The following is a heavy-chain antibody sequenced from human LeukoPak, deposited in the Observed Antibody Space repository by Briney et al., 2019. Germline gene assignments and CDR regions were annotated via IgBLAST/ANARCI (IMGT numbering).Heavy chain of an antibody. D-gene: IGHD3-10*01. CDR3: ARSTMVRTINWFDP. CDR1: GASISRYY. Sequence: KPSETLSLTCTVSGASISRYYWSWIRQPPGKGLEWIGYIYYSGSTNYNPSLKSRVTISVDTSKNQFSLKLSSVTAADTAVYYCARSTMVRTINWFDPWGQGTLVTVSS. V-gene: IGHV4-59*08. CDR2: IYYSGST. J-gene: IGHJ5*02.